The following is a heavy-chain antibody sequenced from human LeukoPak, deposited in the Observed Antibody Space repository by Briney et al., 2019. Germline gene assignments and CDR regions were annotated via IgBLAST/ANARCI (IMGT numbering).Heavy chain of an antibody. CDR3: TSDEGEDTSY. V-gene: IGHV3-48*03. CDR2: ISSSGSTI. CDR1: GFTLSSYE. Sequence: GGSLRLSCAASGFTLSSYEMNWFRQAPGKGLEWVSYISSSGSTIYYADSVKGRFTISRDNAKNSLYLQMNSLKTEDTAVYYCTSDEGEDTSYWGQGTLVTVSS. D-gene: IGHD1-26*01. J-gene: IGHJ4*02.